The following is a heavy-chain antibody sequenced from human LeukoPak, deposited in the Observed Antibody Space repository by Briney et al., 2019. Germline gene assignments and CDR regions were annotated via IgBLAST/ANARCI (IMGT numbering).Heavy chain of an antibody. V-gene: IGHV3-30*04. Sequence: GGSLRLSCAASGFTFRNSAMHWVRQAPGKGLEWVAVISLDGTNKYYADSVKGRFTISRDDSKNTLYLQMNSLRGEDTAVYYCATGYSSSWSLKWGQGTLVTVSS. J-gene: IGHJ4*02. CDR1: GFTFRNSA. CDR3: ATGYSSSWSLK. CDR2: ISLDGTNK. D-gene: IGHD6-13*01.